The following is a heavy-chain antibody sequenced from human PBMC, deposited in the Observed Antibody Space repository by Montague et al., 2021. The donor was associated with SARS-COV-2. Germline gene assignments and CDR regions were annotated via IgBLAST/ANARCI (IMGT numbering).Heavy chain of an antibody. CDR1: GGSMNSYY. J-gene: IGHJ5*02. V-gene: IGHV4-59*08. Sequence: SETLSLTCSVSGGSMNSYYWSWLRQTPGKGLEWIGYIYYRGSTNYNPSLKSRVTISVDTSKNQFSLKLSSVTAADTAVYYCARGTTVSSSGYYTGWFDPWGQGTLVTVSS. CDR2: IYYRGST. D-gene: IGHD3-3*01. CDR3: ARGTTVSSSGYYTGWFDP.